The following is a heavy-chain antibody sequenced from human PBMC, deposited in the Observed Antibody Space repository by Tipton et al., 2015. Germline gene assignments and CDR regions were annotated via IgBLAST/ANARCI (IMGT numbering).Heavy chain of an antibody. CDR2: VYFSGTT. CDR1: GGPITSSAYY. J-gene: IGHJ4*02. D-gene: IGHD6-13*01. Sequence: TLSLTCTVSGGPITSSAYYWGWIRQPPGKGLEWIGSVYFSGTTYYNPSLKSRVTISVDTSKNQFSLKLSSVAAADTAVYYCARRFSHSSSWTFDYWGQGTLVTVSS. CDR3: ARRFSHSSSWTFDY. V-gene: IGHV4-39*01.